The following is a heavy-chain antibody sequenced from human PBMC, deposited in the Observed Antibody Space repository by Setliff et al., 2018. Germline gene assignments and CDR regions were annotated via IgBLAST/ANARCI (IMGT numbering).Heavy chain of an antibody. CDR1: GYSISSGYF. CDR3: ASPVDEYSSSWIFDY. V-gene: IGHV4-38-2*01. CDR2: IYHSGRT. J-gene: IGHJ4*02. Sequence: PSETLSLTCAVSGYSISSGYFWAWIRQPPGKGLEWIGSIYHSGRTYYNPSLKSRVTMSVDTSKNQFSLRLSSVTAADTAVYYCASPVDEYSSSWIFDYWGQGTLVTVS. D-gene: IGHD6-13*01.